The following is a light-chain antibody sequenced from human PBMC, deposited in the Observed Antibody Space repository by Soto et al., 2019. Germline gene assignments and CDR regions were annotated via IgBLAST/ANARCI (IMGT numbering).Light chain of an antibody. Sequence: QSVLTQPPSASGSPGQSVTISCTGTSSDVGGYNYVSWHQQHPGKAPKVMIYEVSKRPSGVSNRFSGSKSGNTASLTISGLQAEDEADYYCSSYTSSSTLGFGGGTKLTVL. CDR3: SSYTSSSTLG. J-gene: IGLJ2*01. CDR1: SSDVGGYNY. CDR2: EVS. V-gene: IGLV2-14*01.